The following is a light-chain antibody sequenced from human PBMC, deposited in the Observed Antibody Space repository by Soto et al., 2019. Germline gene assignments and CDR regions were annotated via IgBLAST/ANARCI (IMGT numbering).Light chain of an antibody. CDR3: QQYYSTPRT. CDR1: QSVLYSSNNKNY. J-gene: IGKJ2*02. Sequence: DIVMTQSPDSLAVSLGERATINCKSSQSVLYSSNNKNYLAWYQQKAGQPPKLLIYWGSTRESGVPDRFSGSGSGTDFTLTISSLQAEDVAVYYCQQYYSTPRTFGQGTKLEIK. V-gene: IGKV4-1*01. CDR2: WGS.